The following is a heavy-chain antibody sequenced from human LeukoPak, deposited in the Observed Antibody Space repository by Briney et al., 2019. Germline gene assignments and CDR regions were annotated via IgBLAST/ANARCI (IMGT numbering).Heavy chain of an antibody. V-gene: IGHV1-2*02. CDR2: INPNSGGT. CDR3: ARGGMTANPNPYHFDY. J-gene: IGHJ4*02. D-gene: IGHD1-14*01. CDR1: GYTFTSYG. Sequence: GASVKVSCKASGYTFTSYGISWVRQAPGQGLEWMGWINPNSGGTNYEQQFQGRVTMTRDTSITTAYMDLNSLRSDDTAVYFCARGGMTANPNPYHFDYWGLGTLVTVSS.